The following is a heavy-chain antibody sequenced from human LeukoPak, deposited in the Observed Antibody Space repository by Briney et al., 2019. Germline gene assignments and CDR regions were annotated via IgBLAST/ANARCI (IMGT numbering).Heavy chain of an antibody. Sequence: PGGSLRLSCAVSGFTFNNAWMNWVRQAPGKGLEWVSVIYSGGSTYYADSVKGRFTISRDNSKNTLYLQMNSLRAEDTAVYYCAAREAYGRPFDYWGQGTLVTVSS. CDR2: IYSGGST. D-gene: IGHD3-10*01. J-gene: IGHJ4*02. CDR1: GFTFNNAW. V-gene: IGHV3-53*01. CDR3: AAREAYGRPFDY.